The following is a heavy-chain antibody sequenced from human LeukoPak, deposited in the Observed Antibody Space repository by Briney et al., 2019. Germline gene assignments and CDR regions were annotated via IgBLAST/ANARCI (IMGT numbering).Heavy chain of an antibody. J-gene: IGHJ6*02. CDR2: ISSSSTI. Sequence: PGGSLRLSCAASGFTVSSNYMNWVRQAPGKGLEWVSYISSSSTIYYADSVKGRFTISRDNAKNSLYLQMNSLRAEDTAVYYCASTEKRDVWGQGTTVTVSS. CDR3: ASTEKRDV. V-gene: IGHV3-69-1*01. CDR1: GFTVSSNY.